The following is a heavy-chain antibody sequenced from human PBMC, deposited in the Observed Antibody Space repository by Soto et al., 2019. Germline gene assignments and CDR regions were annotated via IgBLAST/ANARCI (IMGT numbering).Heavy chain of an antibody. D-gene: IGHD3-16*01. CDR3: ARDTPHRGGTNDAFDI. CDR1: GYTFTSYG. V-gene: IGHV1-18*01. J-gene: IGHJ3*02. CDR2: ISAYNGNT. Sequence: ASVKVSCKASGYTFTSYGISWVRQAPGQGLEWMGWISAYNGNTNYAQKLQGRVTMTTDTSTSTAYMELRSLRSDDTAVYYCARDTPHRGGTNDAFDIWGQGTMVTVSS.